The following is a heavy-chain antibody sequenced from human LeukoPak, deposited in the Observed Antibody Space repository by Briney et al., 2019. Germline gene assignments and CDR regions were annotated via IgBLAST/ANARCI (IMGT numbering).Heavy chain of an antibody. Sequence: ASVKVSCKASGYTFTGYYMHWVRQAPGQALEWMGWINPNSGGTNYAQKFQGGVTMTRDTSISTAYMELSRLRSDDTAVYYCARVYQGCTNGVCYTGGLDYWGQGTLVTVSS. V-gene: IGHV1-2*02. CDR3: ARVYQGCTNGVCYTGGLDY. CDR2: INPNSGGT. J-gene: IGHJ4*02. D-gene: IGHD2-8*01. CDR1: GYTFTGYY.